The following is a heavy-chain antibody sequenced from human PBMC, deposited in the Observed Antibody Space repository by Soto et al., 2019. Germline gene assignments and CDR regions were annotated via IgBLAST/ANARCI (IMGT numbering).Heavy chain of an antibody. J-gene: IGHJ4*02. CDR3: VAKGYSSSNCFDY. CDR2: MNPNSGNT. V-gene: IGHV1-8*01. CDR1: GYTFTSYD. D-gene: IGHD6-6*01. Sequence: QVQLVQSGAEVKKPGASVKVSCKASGYTFTSYDINWVRQATGQGLEWMGWMNPNSGNTGYAQKFQGRVTMTRNTSITTAYMELRSLRSDATAVYYCVAKGYSSSNCFDYWGQGTLVTVSS.